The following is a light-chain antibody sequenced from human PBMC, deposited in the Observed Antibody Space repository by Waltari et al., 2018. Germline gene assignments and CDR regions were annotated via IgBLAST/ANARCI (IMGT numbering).Light chain of an antibody. CDR3: QQSYSTPYT. CDR2: AAS. J-gene: IGKJ2*01. CDR1: QSISNY. V-gene: IGKV1-39*01. Sequence: DIQMTQSPSSLSASIGDRVTITCRASQSISNYLNWYQQKPGKAPNLLIYAASSLQSGVPSRFSGSGSGTGFTLTINSLHPEDLATYYCQQSYSTPYTFGQGTKLEIK.